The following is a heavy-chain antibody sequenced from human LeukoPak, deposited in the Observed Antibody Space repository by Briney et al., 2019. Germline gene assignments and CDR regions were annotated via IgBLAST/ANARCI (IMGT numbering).Heavy chain of an antibody. V-gene: IGHV1-69*04. CDR1: GGTFSSYA. Sequence: SVKASCKASGGTFSSYAISWVRQAPGQGLEWMGRIIPILGIANYAQKFQGRVTITADKSTSTAYMELSSLRSEDTAVYYCARDQGDWFDPWGQGTLVTVSS. CDR3: ARDQGDWFDP. J-gene: IGHJ5*02. CDR2: IIPILGIA. D-gene: IGHD3-16*01.